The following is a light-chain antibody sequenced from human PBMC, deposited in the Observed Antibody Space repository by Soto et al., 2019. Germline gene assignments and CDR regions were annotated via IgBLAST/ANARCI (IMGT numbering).Light chain of an antibody. V-gene: IGKV1-5*02. Sequence: IQMTQYPSTLSGSVGDRGTIICRASQDISNCLNWYQQKPGKAPKLLIYDASSLESGVPSRFSGSGSGTQFSLIISGLQPEDFATYYCQQYHGFWFGQGTKVDIK. J-gene: IGKJ1*01. CDR2: DAS. CDR1: QDISNC. CDR3: QQYHGFW.